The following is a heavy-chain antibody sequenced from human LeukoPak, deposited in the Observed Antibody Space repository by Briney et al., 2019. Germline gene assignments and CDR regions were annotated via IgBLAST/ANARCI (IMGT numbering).Heavy chain of an antibody. D-gene: IGHD3-16*02. J-gene: IGHJ5*02. Sequence: ASVKVSCKVSGYTLTELSMHWVRQAPGKGLEWMGGFDPEDGETIYAQKFQGRVTMTEDTSTDTAYMELSSLRSEDTAVYYCATGTVKARLGELSLYGWFDPWGQGTLVTVSS. CDR1: GYTLTELS. V-gene: IGHV1-24*01. CDR2: FDPEDGET. CDR3: ATGTVKARLGELSLYGWFDP.